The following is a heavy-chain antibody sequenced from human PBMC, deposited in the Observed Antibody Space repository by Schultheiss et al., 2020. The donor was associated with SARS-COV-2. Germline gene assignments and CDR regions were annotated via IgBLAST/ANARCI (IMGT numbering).Heavy chain of an antibody. J-gene: IGHJ6*02. CDR2: IYWDDDK. CDR1: GFSLSTSGVG. Sequence: SGPTLVKPTQTLTLTCTFSGFSLSTSGVGVGWIRQPPGKALEWLALIYWDDDKRYNPSLKSRLTITKDTSKNQVVLTMTNIDPVDTATYYCARIRRGYSYGNYYYYGMDVWGQGTTVTVSS. V-gene: IGHV2-5*02. CDR3: ARIRRGYSYGNYYYYGMDV. D-gene: IGHD5-18*01.